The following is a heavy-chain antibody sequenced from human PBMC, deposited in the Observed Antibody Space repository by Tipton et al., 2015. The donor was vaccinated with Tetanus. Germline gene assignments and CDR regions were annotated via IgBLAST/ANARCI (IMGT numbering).Heavy chain of an antibody. CDR1: GDSISSGGPY. Sequence: LRLSCTVSGDSISSGGPYWSWIRQFPGKGLEWMGYIHHTGSTYYNPSLKTRITLPVDTSKNQFSLKLTSVTAGDTAVYFCVKFEYRTSLASWGQGALVTVSS. J-gene: IGHJ4*02. V-gene: IGHV4-31*03. D-gene: IGHD6-6*01. CDR2: IHHTGST. CDR3: VKFEYRTSLAS.